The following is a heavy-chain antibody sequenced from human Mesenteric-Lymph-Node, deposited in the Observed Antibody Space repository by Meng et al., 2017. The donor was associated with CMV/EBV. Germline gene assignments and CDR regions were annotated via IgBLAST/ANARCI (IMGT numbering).Heavy chain of an antibody. CDR3: AKDGESEDRYGEG. V-gene: IGHV3-30*04. J-gene: IGHJ3*01. Sequence: GESLKISCAASGFTFSSYEMNWVRQAPGKGLEWVAIISYDGSNEYYADSVKGRFTISRDNSKNTLYLQMNSLRAEDTAVYYCAKDGESEDRYGEGWGQGTMVTVSS. D-gene: IGHD3-10*01. CDR1: GFTFSSYE. CDR2: ISYDGSNE.